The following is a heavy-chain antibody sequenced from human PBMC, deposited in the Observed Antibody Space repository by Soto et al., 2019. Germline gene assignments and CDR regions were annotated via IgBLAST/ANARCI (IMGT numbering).Heavy chain of an antibody. D-gene: IGHD3-22*01. CDR2: INHSGST. J-gene: IGHJ4*02. Sequence: ETLSLTCAVYGGSFSGYYWSWIRQPPGKGLEWIGEINHSGSTNYNPSLKSRVTISVDTSKNQFSLKLSSVTAADTAVHYCARNSSYYYDSSGYYVFDYWGQGTLVTVSS. CDR1: GGSFSGYY. V-gene: IGHV4-34*01. CDR3: ARNSSYYYDSSGYYVFDY.